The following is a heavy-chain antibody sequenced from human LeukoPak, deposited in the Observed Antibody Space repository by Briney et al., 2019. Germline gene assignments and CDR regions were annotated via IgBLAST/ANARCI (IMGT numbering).Heavy chain of an antibody. CDR1: GGSISSGGYY. Sequence: PSQTLSLTCTVSGGSISSGGYYWSWIRQHPGKGLEWIGYIYYSGSTYYNPSLKSRVTISVDTSKNQFSLKLSSVTAADTAVYYCARERSDGYCSSTCCSDWGQGTLVTVSS. CDR2: IYYSGST. V-gene: IGHV4-31*03. D-gene: IGHD2-2*01. CDR3: ARERSDGYCSSTCCSD. J-gene: IGHJ4*02.